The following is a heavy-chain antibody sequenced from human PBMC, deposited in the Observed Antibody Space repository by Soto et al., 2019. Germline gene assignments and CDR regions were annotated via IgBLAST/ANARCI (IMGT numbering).Heavy chain of an antibody. J-gene: IGHJ4*02. D-gene: IGHD6-13*01. CDR1: GYTFTSYG. CDR2: ISAYNGNT. V-gene: IGHV1-18*01. CDR3: ARDAAAGLNDY. Sequence: QVQLVQSGAEVKKPGASVKLSCKASGYTFTSYGISWVRQAPGQGLEWMGWISAYNGNTKYVQKFQGRVTMTTDTSTSTAYLELRSLRSDDTAVYFCARDAAAGLNDYWGQGTLVTVSS.